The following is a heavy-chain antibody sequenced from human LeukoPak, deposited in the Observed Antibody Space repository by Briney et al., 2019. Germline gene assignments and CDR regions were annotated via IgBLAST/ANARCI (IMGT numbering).Heavy chain of an antibody. D-gene: IGHD2-15*01. V-gene: IGHV3-23*01. CDR3: ADTPGYCSGGSCARAIGY. Sequence: PGASLRLSCAASGFTFSSYAMSWVRQAPGKGLEWVSAISGSGGSTYYADSVKGRFTISRDNSKNTLYLQMNSLRAEDTAVYYCADTPGYCSGGSCARAIGYWGQGTLVTVSS. J-gene: IGHJ4*02. CDR2: ISGSGGST. CDR1: GFTFSSYA.